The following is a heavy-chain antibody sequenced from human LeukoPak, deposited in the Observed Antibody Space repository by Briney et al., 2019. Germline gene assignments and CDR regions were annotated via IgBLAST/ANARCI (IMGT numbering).Heavy chain of an antibody. CDR2: IKQDGSEK. CDR1: GFTFSSYW. J-gene: IGHJ4*02. Sequence: GGSLRLSCAASGFTFSSYWMSWVRQAPGEGLEWVANIKQDGSEKYYVDSVKGRFTISRDNAKNSLYLQMNSLRAEDTAVYYCAREGAWDYVWGSYRYFDYWGQGTLVTVSS. V-gene: IGHV3-7*03. CDR3: AREGAWDYVWGSYRYFDY. D-gene: IGHD3-16*02.